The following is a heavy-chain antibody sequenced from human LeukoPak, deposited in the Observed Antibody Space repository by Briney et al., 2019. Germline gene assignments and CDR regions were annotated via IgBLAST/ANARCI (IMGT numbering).Heavy chain of an antibody. CDR3: ARVYDFWSGYYDWFDP. Sequence: ASVEVSCKASGYTFTSYDINWVRQATGQGLEWMGWMNPNSGNTGYAQKFQGRVTMTRNTSISTAYMELSSLRSEDTAVYYCARVYDFWSGYYDWFDPWGQGTLVTVSS. V-gene: IGHV1-8*01. CDR2: MNPNSGNT. J-gene: IGHJ5*02. D-gene: IGHD3-3*01. CDR1: GYTFTSYD.